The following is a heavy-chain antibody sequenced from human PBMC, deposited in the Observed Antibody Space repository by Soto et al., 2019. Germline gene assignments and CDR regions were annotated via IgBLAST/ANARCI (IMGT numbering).Heavy chain of an antibody. CDR1: GFTFSGYA. CDR3: AKGRRGIVGATFDY. D-gene: IGHD1-26*01. J-gene: IGHJ4*02. Sequence: EVQLLESGGGLEQPGGSLRLSCAASGFTFSGYAMSWVRQAPGKGLEWVSSISGSGGSTYYADSVKGRFTISRDNSKNTLYLQMNSLRAEDTAAYYCAKGRRGIVGATFDYWGQGTLVTVSS. V-gene: IGHV3-23*01. CDR2: ISGSGGST.